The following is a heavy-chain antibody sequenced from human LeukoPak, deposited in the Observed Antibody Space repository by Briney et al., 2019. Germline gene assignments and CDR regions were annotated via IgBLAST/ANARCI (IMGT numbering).Heavy chain of an antibody. CDR3: ARDPYSGSYWADYYYYMDV. J-gene: IGHJ6*03. D-gene: IGHD1-26*01. Sequence: GGSLRLSCAASGFTFDDYGMSWVRQAPGKGLEWVSGINWNGGSTGYADSVKGRFTISRDNGKNSLDLQMNSLRTEDTAVYYCARDPYSGSYWADYYYYMDVWGKGTTVTISS. CDR1: GFTFDDYG. CDR2: INWNGGST. V-gene: IGHV3-20*04.